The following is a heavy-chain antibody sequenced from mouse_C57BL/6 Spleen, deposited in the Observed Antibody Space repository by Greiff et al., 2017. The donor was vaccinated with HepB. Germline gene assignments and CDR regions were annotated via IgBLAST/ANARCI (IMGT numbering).Heavy chain of an antibody. J-gene: IGHJ3*01. CDR1: GFNIKDYY. CDR2: IDPEDGDT. CDR3: TTSGNYDYGSSFY. Sequence: VHVKQSGAELVRPGASVKLSCTASGFNIKDYYMHWVKQRPEQGLEWIGRIDPEDGDTEYAPKFQGKATMTAETSSNTAYLQLSSLTSEDTAVYYCTTSGNYDYGSSFYWGQGTLVTVSA. V-gene: IGHV14-1*01. D-gene: IGHD1-1*01.